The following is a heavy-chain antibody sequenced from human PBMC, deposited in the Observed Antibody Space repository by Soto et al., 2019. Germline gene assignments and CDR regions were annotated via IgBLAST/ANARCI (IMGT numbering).Heavy chain of an antibody. Sequence: TLSLTCTVSGASISSGGYSWSWLRRPPGKGLEWIGYIYPDGTSYYNQALKRRVTIAMDTSKNQFSLKLTSVTAADTAMYFCARETTARFDPWGQGTQVTVSS. J-gene: IGHJ5*02. CDR1: GASISSGGYS. CDR3: ARETTARFDP. CDR2: IYPDGTS. D-gene: IGHD5-18*01. V-gene: IGHV4-30-2*01.